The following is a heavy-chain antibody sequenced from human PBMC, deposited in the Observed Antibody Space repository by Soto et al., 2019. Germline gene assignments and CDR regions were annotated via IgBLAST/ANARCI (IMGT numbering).Heavy chain of an antibody. V-gene: IGHV3-33*08. CDR1: ASIFKGHG. J-gene: IGHJ4*02. D-gene: IGHD1-26*01. Sequence: QVQLVESGGGVVQPGGSLRLSCAASASIFKGHGMHWVRQAPGKGLEWVAIIRYDGSDEHYGDTVKGRFTISRDNSKNMLYLQMNSLRAEDTAVYYCVRDGVGATTFFGFLDYWGQGTLVTVSS. CDR3: VRDGVGATTFFGFLDY. CDR2: IRYDGSDE.